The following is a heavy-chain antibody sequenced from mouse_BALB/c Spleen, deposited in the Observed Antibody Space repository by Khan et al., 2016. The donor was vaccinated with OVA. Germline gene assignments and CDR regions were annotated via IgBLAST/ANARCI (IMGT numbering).Heavy chain of an antibody. D-gene: IGHD1-1*01. CDR1: GYSITSNYA. CDR3: ARGNYYGYYFDY. Sequence: VQLKESGPGLVKPSQSLSLTCTVTGYSITSNYAWNWIRQFPGNKLEWMGYISYSDSTSYNPSLKSRISITRDTSQNQFFLQLNSVTNEDTATYYCARGNYYGYYFDYWGQGTTLTVSS. J-gene: IGHJ2*01. CDR2: ISYSDST. V-gene: IGHV3-2*02.